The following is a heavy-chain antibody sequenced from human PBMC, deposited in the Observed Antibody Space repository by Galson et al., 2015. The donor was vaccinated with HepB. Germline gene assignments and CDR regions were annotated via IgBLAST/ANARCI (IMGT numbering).Heavy chain of an antibody. V-gene: IGHV3-30*18. CDR3: AKVVVGAKGLSWYFDL. CDR1: GFTFSSYG. J-gene: IGHJ2*01. CDR2: ISYDGSNK. D-gene: IGHD2-21*01. Sequence: SLRLSCAASGFTFSSYGMHWVRQAPGKGLEWVAVISYDGSNKYYADSVKGRFTISRDNSKNTLYLQMNSLRAEDTAVYYCAKVVVGAKGLSWYFDLWGRGTLVTVSS.